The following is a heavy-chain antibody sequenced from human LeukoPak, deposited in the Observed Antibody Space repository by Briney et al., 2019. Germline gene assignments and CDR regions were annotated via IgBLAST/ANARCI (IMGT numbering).Heavy chain of an antibody. CDR1: GGSFSGND. V-gene: IGHV4-34*01. D-gene: IGHD3-16*02. CDR2: INQSGST. J-gene: IGHJ3*01. CDR3: ARVSFDTRGHDAFDL. Sequence: PSETLSLACAVHGGSFSGNDWSWIRQPPGKGLEWIGEINQSGSTSSNASLKSRVTISLDKSKNQFSLNLRSVTAADTALYYCARVSFDTRGHDAFDLWGQGTLVTVSP.